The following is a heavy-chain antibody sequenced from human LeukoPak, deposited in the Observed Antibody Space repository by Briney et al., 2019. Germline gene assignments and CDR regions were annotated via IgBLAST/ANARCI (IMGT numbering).Heavy chain of an antibody. D-gene: IGHD2-15*01. J-gene: IGHJ4*02. V-gene: IGHV1-2*02. Sequence: GASVKVSCKASGYTFTGYYMHWVRQAPGQGLEWMGWINPNSGGTNYAQKFQGRVTMTRDTSINTAYLDLSALKSDDTAVYYCASRAASVTLGYWGQGTLVTVSS. CDR2: INPNSGGT. CDR1: GYTFTGYY. CDR3: ASRAASVTLGY.